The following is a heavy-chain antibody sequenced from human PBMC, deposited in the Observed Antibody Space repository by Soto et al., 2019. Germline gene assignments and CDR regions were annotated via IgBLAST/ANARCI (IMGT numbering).Heavy chain of an antibody. J-gene: IGHJ3*02. CDR1: GYSFTSYW. Sequence: ESLKISCKGYGYSFTSYWIGWVRQMPGKGLEWMGIIYPGDSDTRYSPSFQGQVTISADKSISTAYLQWSSLRASDTAMYYCERRAAGDAFDIWGQGTMVTVSS. CDR2: IYPGDSDT. V-gene: IGHV5-51*01. D-gene: IGHD6-25*01. CDR3: ERRAAGDAFDI.